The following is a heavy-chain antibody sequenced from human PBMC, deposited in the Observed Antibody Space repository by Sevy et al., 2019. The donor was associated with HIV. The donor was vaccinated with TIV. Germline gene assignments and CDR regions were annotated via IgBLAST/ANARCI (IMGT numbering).Heavy chain of an antibody. CDR2: IIPIFGTA. J-gene: IGHJ5*02. D-gene: IGHD3-3*01. CDR3: ARTITIFGVVIIPNWFDP. CDR1: GGTFSSYA. V-gene: IGHV1-69*13. Sequence: ASVKVSCKASGGTFSSYAISWVRQAPGQGLEWMGGIIPIFGTANYAQKFQGRVTITADESTSTAYMELSSLRSEDTAVYYCARTITIFGVVIIPNWFDPWGQGTLVTVSS.